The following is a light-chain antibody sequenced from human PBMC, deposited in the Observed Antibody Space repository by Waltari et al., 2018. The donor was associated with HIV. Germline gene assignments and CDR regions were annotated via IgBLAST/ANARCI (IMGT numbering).Light chain of an antibody. CDR3: ATWDDSLNGRV. Sequence: QSVLTQPPSASGTPGQRVTISCSGSSSNLGSNTVNWYQPLPGTAPKLLIYSNYHRPSGVPDRFSGSKSGTSASLAISGLQSEDEADYYCATWDDSLNGRVFGGGTKLTVL. CDR1: SSNLGSNT. J-gene: IGLJ3*02. V-gene: IGLV1-44*01. CDR2: SNY.